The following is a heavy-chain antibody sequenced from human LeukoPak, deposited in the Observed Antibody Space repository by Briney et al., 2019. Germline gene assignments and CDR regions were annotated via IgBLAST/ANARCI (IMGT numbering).Heavy chain of an antibody. CDR1: GGSISSGGYS. CDR3: ARGPPPDFDY. J-gene: IGHJ4*02. V-gene: IGHV4-61*08. Sequence: PSQTLSLTCAVSGGSISSGGYSWSWIRQPPGKGLEWIGYIYYSGSTNYNPSLKSRVTISVDTSKNQFSLKLSSVTAADTAVYYCARGPPPDFDYWGRGTLVTVSS. CDR2: IYYSGST.